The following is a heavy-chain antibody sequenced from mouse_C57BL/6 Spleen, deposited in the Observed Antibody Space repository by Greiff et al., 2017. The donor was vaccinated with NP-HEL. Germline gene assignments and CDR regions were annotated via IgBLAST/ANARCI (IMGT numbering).Heavy chain of an antibody. CDR1: GFTFSDYG. CDR3: ARRDYYGSSYYFDY. CDR2: ISSGSSTI. V-gene: IGHV5-17*01. D-gene: IGHD1-1*01. J-gene: IGHJ2*01. Sequence: EVKLMESGGGLVKPGGSLKLSCAASGFTFSDYGMHWVRQAPEKGLEWVAYISSGSSTIYYADTVKGRFTISGDNAKNTLFLQMTSLRSEDTAMYYCARRDYYGSSYYFDYWGQGTTLTVSS.